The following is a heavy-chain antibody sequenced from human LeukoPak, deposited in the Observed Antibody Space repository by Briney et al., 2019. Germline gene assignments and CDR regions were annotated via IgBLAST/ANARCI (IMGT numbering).Heavy chain of an antibody. D-gene: IGHD2/OR15-2a*01. CDR3: VRDHYYSFDY. J-gene: IGHJ4*02. CDR2: ISGSGITT. V-gene: IGHV3-23*01. CDR1: GFTFSNYA. Sequence: PGGSLRLSCAASGFTFSNYAMSWVRLAPGRGLEWVSVISGSGITTFYADSVKGRSTISRDNAKNSLYLQMNSLRDEDTAVYYCVRDHYYSFDYWGQGTLVTVSS.